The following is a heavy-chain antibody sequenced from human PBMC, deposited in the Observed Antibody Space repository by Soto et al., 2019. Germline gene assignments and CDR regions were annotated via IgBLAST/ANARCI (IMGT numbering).Heavy chain of an antibody. CDR2: TYYRSKWYN. J-gene: IGHJ6*02. CDR3: ARDRVWGPSALLEWLPVGMDV. V-gene: IGHV6-1*01. CDR1: GDSVSSNSAA. D-gene: IGHD3-3*01. Sequence: SQTLSLTCAISGDSVSSNSAAWNWIRQSPSRGLEWLGRTYYRSKWYNDYAVSVKSRITINPDTSKNQFSLQLNSVTPEDTAVYYCARDRVWGPSALLEWLPVGMDVWGQGTTVTVSS.